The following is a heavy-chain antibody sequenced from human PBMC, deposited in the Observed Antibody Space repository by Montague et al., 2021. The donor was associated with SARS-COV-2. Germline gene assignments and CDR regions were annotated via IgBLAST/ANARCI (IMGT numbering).Heavy chain of an antibody. Sequence: SETLSLTCTVSGDSISSSNYYWSWIRQPPGKGLEWIGSIYYRGSTYYNPSLKSRVTISVDTSMNQFSLKLSSVTAADTAVYYCARHGEMDTIVGWWFFDLWGRGTLVTVSS. J-gene: IGHJ2*01. V-gene: IGHV4-39*01. CDR1: GDSISSSNYY. CDR2: IYYRGST. CDR3: ARHGEMDTIVGWWFFDL. D-gene: IGHD5-24*01.